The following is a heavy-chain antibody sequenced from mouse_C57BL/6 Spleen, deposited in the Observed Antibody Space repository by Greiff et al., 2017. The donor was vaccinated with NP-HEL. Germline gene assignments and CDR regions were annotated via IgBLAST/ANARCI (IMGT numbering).Heavy chain of an antibody. D-gene: IGHD2-4*01. J-gene: IGHJ4*01. V-gene: IGHV1-54*01. CDR2: INPGSGGT. Sequence: LVESGAELVRPGTSVKVSCKASGYAFTNYLIEWVKQRPGQGLEWIGVINPGSGGTNYNEKFKGKATLTADKSSSTAYMQLSSLTSEDSAVYFCARCYDSLSMDYWGQGTSVTVSS. CDR3: ARCYDSLSMDY. CDR1: GYAFTNYL.